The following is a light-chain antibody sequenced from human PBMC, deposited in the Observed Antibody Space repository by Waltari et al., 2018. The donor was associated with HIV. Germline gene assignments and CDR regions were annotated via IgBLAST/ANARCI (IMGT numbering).Light chain of an antibody. J-gene: IGKJ1*01. CDR3: QQYNNWPPWT. Sequence: EIVMTQSPATLSVSPGERATLSCRASQRVSSNLAWYQQKPGQAPRLLIYGASTRATGIPARFSCSGSGTYFTLTISSLQSEDFAVYYCQQYNNWPPWTFGQGTKVEIK. CDR2: GAS. CDR1: QRVSSN. V-gene: IGKV3-15*01.